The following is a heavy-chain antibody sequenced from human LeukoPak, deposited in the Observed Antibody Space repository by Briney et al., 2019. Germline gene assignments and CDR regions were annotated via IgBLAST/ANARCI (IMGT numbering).Heavy chain of an antibody. V-gene: IGHV3-74*01. J-gene: IGHJ3*01. CDR1: GFIFGNSW. CDR2: FNADGSTT. CDR3: VVGVESHDSGGFDV. D-gene: IGHD4/OR15-4a*01. Sequence: GGSLILSCAASGFIFGNSWVHWVRQARGEGLVWVSLFNADGSTTTYAASLEGRFTISRDNARHTLSLQMNSVTIGDTGVYYCVVGVESHDSGGFDVWGQGTMITVSS.